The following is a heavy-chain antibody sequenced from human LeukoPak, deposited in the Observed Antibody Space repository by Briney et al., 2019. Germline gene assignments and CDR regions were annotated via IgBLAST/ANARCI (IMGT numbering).Heavy chain of an antibody. V-gene: IGHV1-2*02. CDR2: INPNSGGT. J-gene: IGHJ3*02. CDR3: ARVEWFGELSPFDI. D-gene: IGHD3-10*01. Sequence: GASVKVSCKASGYTFTGYYMHWVRQAPGQGLEWMGWINPNSGGTNYAQKFQGRVTMTRDTSISTAYMELSRLRSDDTAVYYCARVEWFGELSPFDIWGQGTMVTVSS. CDR1: GYTFTGYY.